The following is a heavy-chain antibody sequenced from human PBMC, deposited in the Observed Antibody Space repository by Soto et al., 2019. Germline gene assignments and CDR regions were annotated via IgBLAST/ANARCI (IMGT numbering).Heavy chain of an antibody. CDR1: GGSFSDYY. CDR3: ARGQWLDNF. J-gene: IGHJ4*02. CDR2: INHSGSS. D-gene: IGHD6-19*01. V-gene: IGHV4-34*02. Sequence: QVQLQQWGAGLLKPSETLSLTCAVYGGSFSDYYWSWIRQPPGKGLEWLGEINHSGSSNYNPSLKSRVSMSVDTSKKQFSLKLSSVTAADTAVYYCARGQWLDNFWGQGTLVTVSS.